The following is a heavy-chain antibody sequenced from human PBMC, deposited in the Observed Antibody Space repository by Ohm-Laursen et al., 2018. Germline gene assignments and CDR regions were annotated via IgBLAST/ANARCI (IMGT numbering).Heavy chain of an antibody. CDR2: IYRSGST. CDR3: ARGLWWFDP. CDR1: GYSISSGYF. J-gene: IGHJ5*02. Sequence: TLSLTCAVSGYSISSGYFWGWIRQPPGKGLEWIGTIYRSGSTYYNPSLKSRVTISVDTSKNQFSLKLSSVTAADTALYYCARGLWWFDPWGQGTLVTVSS. V-gene: IGHV4-38-2*01.